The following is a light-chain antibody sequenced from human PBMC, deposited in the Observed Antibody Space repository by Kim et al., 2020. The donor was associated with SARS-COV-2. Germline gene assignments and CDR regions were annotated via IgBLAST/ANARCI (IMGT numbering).Light chain of an antibody. J-gene: IGLJ3*02. Sequence: QSVLTQPPSAYGTPGQRVTISCYGSSSNIGSNYVYWYQQLPGTAPKLLIYRNNQRPSGVPDRFSGSKSGTSASLAISGLRSEDEADYYCAAWDDSLSGRVFGGGTQLTVL. V-gene: IGLV1-47*01. CDR1: SSNIGSNY. CDR3: AAWDDSLSGRV. CDR2: RNN.